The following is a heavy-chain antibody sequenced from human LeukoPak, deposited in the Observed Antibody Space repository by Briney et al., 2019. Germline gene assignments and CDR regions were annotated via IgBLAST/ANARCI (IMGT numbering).Heavy chain of an antibody. J-gene: IGHJ4*02. Sequence: GGSLRLSCAAPGFTFRSYTMNWVRQAPGKGLEWVSCITSSSSSIYYADSVKGRFTISRDDGKNSLYLQMNSLRAEDTAVYYCARDRIVGATPYDYWGQGSLVTVSS. CDR1: GFTFRSYT. CDR2: ITSSSSSI. D-gene: IGHD1-26*01. V-gene: IGHV3-21*01. CDR3: ARDRIVGATPYDY.